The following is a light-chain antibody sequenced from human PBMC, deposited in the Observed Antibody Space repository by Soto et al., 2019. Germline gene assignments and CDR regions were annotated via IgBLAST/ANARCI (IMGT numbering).Light chain of an antibody. V-gene: IGLV2-8*01. CDR3: RSHGGSNNFYV. CDR1: SSDIGAYNY. Sequence: QSALTQPPSASGSPGQSITISCTGTSSDIGAYNYVSWYQQHPGRVPKLMIYEVSKRPSGVPDRFSASKSGNTASLTVSGLQAEDEADYYCRSHGGSNNFYVFGTGTKVTVL. CDR2: EVS. J-gene: IGLJ1*01.